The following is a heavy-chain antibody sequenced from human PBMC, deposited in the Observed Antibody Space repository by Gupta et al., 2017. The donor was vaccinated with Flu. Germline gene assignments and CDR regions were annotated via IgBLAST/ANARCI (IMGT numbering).Heavy chain of an antibody. CDR2: IDGEGSGT. CDR3: GSVFEY. CDR1: GFTFKNYW. V-gene: IGHV3-74*01. J-gene: IGHJ4*02. Sequence: EVQLVESGGGLVQPGGSLRLSCAASGFTFKNYWIHWVRQAPGKGLEWVARIDGEGSGTSYADSVKGRFTISRDNAKNTASLQMNSLRDEDTAVYYCGSVFEYWGQGTLVTVSS.